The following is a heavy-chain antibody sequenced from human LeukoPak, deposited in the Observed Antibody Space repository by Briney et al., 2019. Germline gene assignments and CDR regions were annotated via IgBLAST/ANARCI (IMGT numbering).Heavy chain of an antibody. V-gene: IGHV4-34*01. CDR2: INHSGST. CDR3: ARGRDMSSSWYGGSYFDY. CDR1: GGSFSGYY. J-gene: IGHJ4*02. D-gene: IGHD6-13*01. Sequence: SATLSLTCAVYGGSFSGYYWSWIRQPPGKGLEWIGEINHSGSTNYNPSLKSRVTVSVDTSKNQFSLKLSSVTAADTAVYYCARGRDMSSSWYGGSYFDYWGQGTLVTVSS.